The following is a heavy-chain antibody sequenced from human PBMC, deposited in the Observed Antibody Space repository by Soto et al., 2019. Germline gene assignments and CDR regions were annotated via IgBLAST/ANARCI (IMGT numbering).Heavy chain of an antibody. CDR1: GGSISPYY. J-gene: IGHJ6*03. D-gene: IGHD6-13*01. CDR2: VYYSGNT. CDR3: ARKGAAASYAHYYMDV. Sequence: SETLSLTCTVSGGSISPYYWSWIRQPPGKGLEWIGYVYYSGNTNYNPSLESRVTISVDTSRNRFSLKLTSATAADTALYYCARKGAAASYAHYYMDVWGRGTAVTVSS. V-gene: IGHV4-59*01.